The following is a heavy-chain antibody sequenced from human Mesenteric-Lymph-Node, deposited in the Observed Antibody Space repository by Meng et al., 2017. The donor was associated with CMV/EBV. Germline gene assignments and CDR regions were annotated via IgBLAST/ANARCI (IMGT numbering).Heavy chain of an antibody. D-gene: IGHD3-22*01. CDR2: ISGSGSST. CDR1: GFTFSSYE. CDR3: AKDIIEVAPNYFYYFGMDV. Sequence: GESLKISCAASGFTFSSYEMNWVRQAPGKGLQWVSGISGSGSSTYYEDSVKGRFTISRDNSKNTLSLHMNSLRAEDTAIYYCAKDIIEVAPNYFYYFGMDVWGQGTTVTVSS. V-gene: IGHV3-23*01. J-gene: IGHJ6*02.